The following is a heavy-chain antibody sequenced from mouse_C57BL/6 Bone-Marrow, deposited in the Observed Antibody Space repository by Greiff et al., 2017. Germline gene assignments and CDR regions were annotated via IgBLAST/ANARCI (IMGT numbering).Heavy chain of an antibody. CDR3: VRHGVYGSDAMDY. CDR2: IRSKSNNYAT. V-gene: IGHV10-1*01. CDR1: GFSFNTYA. J-gene: IGHJ4*01. Sequence: EVKVVESGGGLVQPKGSLKLSCAASGFSFNTYAMNWVRQAPGKGLEWVARIRSKSNNYATYYADSVKDRFTISRDDSESMLYLQMNNLKTEDTAMYYCVRHGVYGSDAMDYWGQGTSVTVSS. D-gene: IGHD1-1*01.